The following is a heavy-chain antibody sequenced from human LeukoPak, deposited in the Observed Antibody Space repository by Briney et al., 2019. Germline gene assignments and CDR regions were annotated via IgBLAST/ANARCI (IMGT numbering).Heavy chain of an antibody. D-gene: IGHD3-10*01. J-gene: IGHJ4*02. CDR3: ARHSGSGSSPQAY. CDR2: IYYSGST. V-gene: IGHV4-59*08. CDR1: GGSITSYY. Sequence: PSETLSLTCTVSGGSITSYYWSWIRQPPGKGLEWIGYIYYSGSTNYNPSLKSRVTISVDTSKNQFSLKLSSVTAAATAVYYCARHSGSGSSPQAYWGQGTLVTVSS.